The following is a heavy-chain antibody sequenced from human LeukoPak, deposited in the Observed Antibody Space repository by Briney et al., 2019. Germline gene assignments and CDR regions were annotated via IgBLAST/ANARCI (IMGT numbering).Heavy chain of an antibody. V-gene: IGHV3-30-3*01. CDR3: APSSGGSYPYFDY. D-gene: IGHD3-16*01. Sequence: GGSLRLSCAASGFTFSSYAMHWVRQAPGKGLEWVALMSYDGSDKYYADSVKGRFTISRDDSKNTLYLQMNSLRTEDTAVYYCAPSSGGSYPYFDYWGQGTLVTVSS. J-gene: IGHJ4*02. CDR2: MSYDGSDK. CDR1: GFTFSSYA.